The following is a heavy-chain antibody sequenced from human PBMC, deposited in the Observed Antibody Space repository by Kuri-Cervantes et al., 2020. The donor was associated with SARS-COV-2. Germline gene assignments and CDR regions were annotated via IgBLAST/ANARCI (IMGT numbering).Heavy chain of an antibody. J-gene: IGHJ6*03. CDR3: ARRAYGEQVDYYYMDV. V-gene: IGHV5-51*07. CDR2: IYPGDSDT. CDR1: GYSFTTYW. D-gene: IGHD4-17*01. Sequence: KVSSKGSGYSFTTYWIGCVHPMPVKGLEWMDIIYPGDSDTRYSPSFQGQVTISADKSISTAFLQRSSLKASDTAIYYCARRAYGEQVDYYYMDVWGKGNTVTVSS.